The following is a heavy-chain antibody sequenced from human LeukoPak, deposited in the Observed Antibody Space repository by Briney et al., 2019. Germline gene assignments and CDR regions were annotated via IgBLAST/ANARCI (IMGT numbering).Heavy chain of an antibody. CDR1: GYTFTSYY. CDR2: INPSAGST. CDR3: ARGYSYGLRMGEFDY. V-gene: IGHV1-46*01. J-gene: IGHJ4*02. Sequence: ASVKVSCKASGYTFTSYYMHWVRQAPGQGLEWMGIINPSAGSTNYAQKFQGRVTMTRDTSTSTVYMELSSLRSEDTAVYYCARGYSYGLRMGEFDYWGQGTLVTVSS. D-gene: IGHD5-18*01.